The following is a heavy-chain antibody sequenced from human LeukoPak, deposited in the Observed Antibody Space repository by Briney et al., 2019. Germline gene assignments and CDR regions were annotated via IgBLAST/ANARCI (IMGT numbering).Heavy chain of an antibody. D-gene: IGHD6-19*01. V-gene: IGHV3-23*01. CDR1: GFIFTNYA. Sequence: GGSLRLSCAASGFIFTNYAMSWVRQAPGEGLEWVSVISGSGGTTYYTDSVKGRFTISRDNSKSMLYLQMNSLRAEDTAIYYCAKAVAGNLKPNHFDCWGQGTLVTVSS. J-gene: IGHJ4*02. CDR2: ISGSGGTT. CDR3: AKAVAGNLKPNHFDC.